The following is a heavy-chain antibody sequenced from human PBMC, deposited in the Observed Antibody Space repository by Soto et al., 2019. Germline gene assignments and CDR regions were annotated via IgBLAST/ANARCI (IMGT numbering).Heavy chain of an antibody. V-gene: IGHV3-30*18. CDR1: GFILSRYG. CDR2: ISYDGSNK. Sequence: LRLSFEASGFILSRYGMHWVRQAPGKGLEWVAVISYDGSNKYYAESVKGRFIISRDKSENTLYLQMNSLRAEDTAVYYCAKDLGSGKPYYYYAMDVWGQGTTVTVSS. D-gene: IGHD3-10*01. CDR3: AKDLGSGKPYYYYAMDV. J-gene: IGHJ6*02.